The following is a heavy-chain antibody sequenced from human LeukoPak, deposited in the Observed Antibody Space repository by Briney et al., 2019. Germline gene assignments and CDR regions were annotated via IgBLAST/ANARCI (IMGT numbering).Heavy chain of an antibody. CDR2: IYHSGST. D-gene: IGHD2-15*01. V-gene: IGHV4-38-2*02. CDR1: GYSISSGYY. J-gene: IGHJ3*02. CDR3: ARDACSGGSCYGLRGELDI. Sequence: SETLSLTCTVSGYSISSGYYWGWIRQPPGKGLEWIGSIYHSGSTYYNPSLKSRVTISVDTSKNQFSLKLSSVTAADTAVYYCARDACSGGSCYGLRGELDIWGQGTMVTVSS.